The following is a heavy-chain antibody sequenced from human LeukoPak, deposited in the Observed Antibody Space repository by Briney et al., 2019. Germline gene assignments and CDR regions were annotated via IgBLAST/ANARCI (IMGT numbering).Heavy chain of an antibody. CDR2: IYPGDSDT. J-gene: IGHJ4*02. CDR1: GSTFSNYA. D-gene: IGHD6-13*01. Sequence: PGGSLRLSCTASGSTFSNYAMSWVRQAPGKGLEWMGIIYPGDSDTRYNPSFQGQVTLSADKSTSTAYLQWSSLKASDTAMYYCARRLDGYSRSWYSYFDQWGQGTLVTVSS. CDR3: ARRLDGYSRSWYSYFDQ. V-gene: IGHV5-51*01.